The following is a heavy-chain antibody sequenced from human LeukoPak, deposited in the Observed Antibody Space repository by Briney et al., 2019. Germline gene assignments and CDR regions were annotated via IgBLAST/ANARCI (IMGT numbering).Heavy chain of an antibody. Sequence: SETLSLTCAVYGGSFSGYYWSWIRQPPGKGLEWIGEINHSGSTNYNPSLKSRVTISVDTSKNQFSLKLSSVTAADTAVYYCARDPAAGLDYWGLGTLVTVSS. CDR2: INHSGST. CDR1: GGSFSGYY. D-gene: IGHD2-2*01. V-gene: IGHV4-34*01. CDR3: ARDPAAGLDY. J-gene: IGHJ4*02.